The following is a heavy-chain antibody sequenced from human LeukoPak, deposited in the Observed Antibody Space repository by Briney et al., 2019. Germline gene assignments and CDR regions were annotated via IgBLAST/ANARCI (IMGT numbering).Heavy chain of an antibody. CDR2: LTGSGGST. CDR3: AKSNYDFWSGYTGAFDI. D-gene: IGHD3-3*01. V-gene: IGHV3-23*01. CDR1: GFTFSNYA. Sequence: PGGSLRLSCAASGFTFSNYAMSWVRQAPGKGLEWVSGLTGSGGSTYYADSVKGRFTISRDNSKNTLYLQMNSLRGEDTAVYYCAKSNYDFWSGYTGAFDIWGQGTMVTVSS. J-gene: IGHJ3*02.